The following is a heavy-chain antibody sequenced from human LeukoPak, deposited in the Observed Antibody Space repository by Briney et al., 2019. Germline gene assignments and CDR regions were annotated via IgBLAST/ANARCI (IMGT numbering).Heavy chain of an antibody. CDR1: GGSISSSSYY. V-gene: IGHV4-39*01. CDR3: ATSVLSVPPYFDL. CDR2: SYYSGST. D-gene: IGHD3-10*01. Sequence: SDPLSLSCTVAGGSISSSSYYWRWIRQPPGKGLEWIGSSYYSGSTYYNPSLKSRVTISVDTSNDQFSRNLRSVTATDTAVYYCATSVLSVPPYFDLWGRGALVTVSS. J-gene: IGHJ2*01.